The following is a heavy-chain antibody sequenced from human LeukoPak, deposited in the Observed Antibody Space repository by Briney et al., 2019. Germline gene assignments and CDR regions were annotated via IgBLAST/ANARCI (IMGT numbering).Heavy chain of an antibody. D-gene: IGHD3-10*01. J-gene: IGHJ4*02. Sequence: ASVKVSCKVSGYTLTELSMHWVRQAPGKGLEWMGGFDPEDGETIYAQKFQGRVTMTEDTSTDTAYMELSSLRSEDTAVYYCATAALPYYYGSGRGGDFDYWGQGTLVTVSS. V-gene: IGHV1-24*01. CDR2: FDPEDGET. CDR3: ATAALPYYYGSGRGGDFDY. CDR1: GYTLTELS.